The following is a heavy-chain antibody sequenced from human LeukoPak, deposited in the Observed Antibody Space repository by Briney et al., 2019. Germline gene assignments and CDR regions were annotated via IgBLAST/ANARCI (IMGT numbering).Heavy chain of an antibody. CDR2: IYYSGST. V-gene: IGHV4-59*01. J-gene: IGHJ6*03. D-gene: IGHD6-13*01. CDR3: ARTTEAHSWRTRYYDYYMDV. Sequence: SETLSLTCTVSGGSISSYYWSWIRQPPGKGLEWIGYIYYSGSTNYNPSLKSRVTISVDTSKNQFSLKLSSVTASDTAVYYCARTTEAHSWRTRYYDYYMDVWGKGTTVTVSS. CDR1: GGSISSYY.